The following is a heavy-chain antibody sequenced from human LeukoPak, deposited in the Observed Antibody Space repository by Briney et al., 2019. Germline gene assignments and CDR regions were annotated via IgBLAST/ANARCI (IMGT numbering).Heavy chain of an antibody. V-gene: IGHV3-33*01. J-gene: IGHJ3*02. CDR1: GFSFSTYA. Sequence: GGSLRLSCAASGFSFSTYAMHWVRQAPGKGLDWVAMIWSDASNQYYADSVKGRFTISRDNAQNSLYLQMNSLRAEDSSVYYCARPTTVTTISADAFDIWGQGTMVTVSS. CDR3: ARPTTVTTISADAFDI. CDR2: IWSDASNQ. D-gene: IGHD4-17*01.